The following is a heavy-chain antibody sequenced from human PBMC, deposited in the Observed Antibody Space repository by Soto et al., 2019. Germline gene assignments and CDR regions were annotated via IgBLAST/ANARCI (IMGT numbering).Heavy chain of an antibody. CDR1: GYTFTSYS. J-gene: IGHJ5*02. D-gene: IGHD3-3*01. CDR3: ARDGAGAFLDYLLANCFYP. Sequence: ASVQVACKASGYTFTSYSMHWERQAPGQGLEWMGIINPRGGSTSYARKFQGRVTMTRDTSTSTVYMDLSSMRSEDTAVYYCARDGAGAFLDYLLANCFYPWAQGTLDTSPQ. CDR2: INPRGGST. V-gene: IGHV1-46*01.